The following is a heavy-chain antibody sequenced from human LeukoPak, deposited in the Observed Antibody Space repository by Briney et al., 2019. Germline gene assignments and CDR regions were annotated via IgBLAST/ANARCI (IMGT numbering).Heavy chain of an antibody. V-gene: IGHV4-4*02. CDR1: GGSISSSNW. D-gene: IGHD5-18*01. CDR2: IYHSGST. CDR3: ARDLGPSYNTAMARDAFDI. J-gene: IGHJ3*02. Sequence: SSETLSLACAVSGGSISSSNWWSWVRQPPGKGLEWIGEIYHSGSTNYNPSLKSRVTISVDKSKNQFSLKLSSVTAADTAVYYCARDLGPSYNTAMARDAFDIWGQGTMVTVSS.